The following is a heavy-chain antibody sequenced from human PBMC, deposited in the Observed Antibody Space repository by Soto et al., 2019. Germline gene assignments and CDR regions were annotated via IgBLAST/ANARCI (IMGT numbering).Heavy chain of an antibody. Sequence: QVQLVQSGAEVKKPGYSVKISCKASGGTFISYAISWVRQATGQGLEWMGGIIPIFGTANYAQKFQGRVTINADESTSTAYMELSSRRSEDTAVHYCARDRRARSAYYYSSGYDAFDIWVQGTMVTVSS. D-gene: IGHD3-22*01. CDR3: ARDRRARSAYYYSSGYDAFDI. V-gene: IGHV1-69*01. J-gene: IGHJ3*02. CDR2: IIPIFGTA. CDR1: GGTFISYA.